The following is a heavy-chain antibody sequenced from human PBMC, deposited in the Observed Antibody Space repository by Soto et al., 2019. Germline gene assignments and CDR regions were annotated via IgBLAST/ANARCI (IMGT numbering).Heavy chain of an antibody. CDR2: ISYDGSDK. CDR3: ARHEYDSTSYYGSYYYGMDV. V-gene: IGHV3-30-3*01. D-gene: IGHD3-22*01. CDR1: GFTFSSYA. Sequence: GGSLRLSCAASGFTFSSYAMHWVRQAPGKGLEWVAVISYDGSDKYYADSVKGRITISRDNSKNTLYLQMNSLRAEDTAVYYCARHEYDSTSYYGSYYYGMDVWGQGTTVTVSS. J-gene: IGHJ6*02.